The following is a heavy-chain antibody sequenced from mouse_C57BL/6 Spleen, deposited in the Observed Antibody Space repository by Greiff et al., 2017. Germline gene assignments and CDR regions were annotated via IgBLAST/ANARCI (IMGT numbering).Heavy chain of an antibody. D-gene: IGHD2-10*01. CDR1: GFTFSSYG. V-gene: IGHV5-6*01. Sequence: EVHLVESGGDLVKPGGSLKLSCAASGFTFSSYGMSWVRQTPDKRLEWVATISSGGSYTYYPDSVKGRFTISRDNAKNTLYLQMSSLKSEDTAMYYCARHPYPTGYAMDYWGQGTSVTVSS. CDR3: ARHPYPTGYAMDY. CDR2: ISSGGSYT. J-gene: IGHJ4*01.